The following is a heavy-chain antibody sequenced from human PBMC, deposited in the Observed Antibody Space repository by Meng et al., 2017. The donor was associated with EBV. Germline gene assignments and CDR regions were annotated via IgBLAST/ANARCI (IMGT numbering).Heavy chain of an antibody. J-gene: IGHJ4*02. CDR1: GGPFRYYA. Sequence: QVHWVQLAGEGKEPGSSGKVSCKTSGGPFRYYAISWVRQAPGQGLEWLGGFLPRLGAPNYAQKFHGRVKITADESTSTHYMDLSSLRSEDTAIYYCASESGRGYTPDYWGQGTLVTVSS. CDR2: FLPRLGAP. V-gene: IGHV1-69*01. D-gene: IGHD3-10*01. CDR3: ASESGRGYTPDY.